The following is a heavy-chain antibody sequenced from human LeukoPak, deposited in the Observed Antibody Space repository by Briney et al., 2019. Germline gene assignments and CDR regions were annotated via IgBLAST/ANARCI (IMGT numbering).Heavy chain of an antibody. Sequence: SETLSLTCTVSGYSISSGYYWGWIRQPPGKGLEWIGSIYHSGSTYYNPSLKSRVTISVDTSKNQFSLKLSSVTAADTAVYYCARTLGFGELLSPHFDYWGQGTLVTVSS. CDR2: IYHSGST. CDR3: ARTLGFGELLSPHFDY. V-gene: IGHV4-38-2*02. D-gene: IGHD3-10*01. CDR1: GYSISSGYY. J-gene: IGHJ4*02.